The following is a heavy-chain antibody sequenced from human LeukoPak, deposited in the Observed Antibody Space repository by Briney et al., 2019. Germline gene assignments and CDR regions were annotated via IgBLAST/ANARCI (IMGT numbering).Heavy chain of an antibody. Sequence: AETLTLTCAVSGGSISSYYLRWIRQPAGKGLEWIGRIYTSERTNYNPSIRSRVSMSVDTPKTQFSLQLSSVPAADTAVYYCASLTVTKGRYYHYGMDVWGQGTTATVSS. D-gene: IGHD4-17*01. CDR1: GGSISSYY. V-gene: IGHV4-4*07. J-gene: IGHJ6*02. CDR2: IYTSERT. CDR3: ASLTVTKGRYYHYGMDV.